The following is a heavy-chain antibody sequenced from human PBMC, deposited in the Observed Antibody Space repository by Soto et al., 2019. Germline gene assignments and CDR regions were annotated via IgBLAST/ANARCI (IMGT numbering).Heavy chain of an antibody. J-gene: IGHJ6*03. V-gene: IGHV3-23*01. Sequence: GGSLRLSCAASEFTFSNYAMSWVRQAPGKGLESVSAISGSGGSTYYADSVKGRFTISRDNSKNTLYLQMNSLRAEDTAVYYCAKGSISKVVPPSRRIDYYYMDVWGKGTTVTVSS. CDR2: ISGSGGST. D-gene: IGHD2-2*01. CDR1: EFTFSNYA. CDR3: AKGSISKVVPPSRRIDYYYMDV.